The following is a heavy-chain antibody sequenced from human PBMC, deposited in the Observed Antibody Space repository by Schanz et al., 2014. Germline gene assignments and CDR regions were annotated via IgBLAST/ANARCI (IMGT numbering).Heavy chain of an antibody. Sequence: VQLVESGGGVVQPGRSLRLSCAASGFTFSDYYMSWIRQAPGKGLEWVANIKQDGSEKYYGDSVKGRFTISRDNSKNTLYLHMNTLRSEDTAVYYCAKDSTHIDIVLVPTAIDYWGQGTLVNVSS. CDR3: AKDSTHIDIVLVPTAIDY. CDR1: GFTFSDYY. J-gene: IGHJ4*02. CDR2: IKQDGSEK. D-gene: IGHD2-2*01. V-gene: IGHV3-7*01.